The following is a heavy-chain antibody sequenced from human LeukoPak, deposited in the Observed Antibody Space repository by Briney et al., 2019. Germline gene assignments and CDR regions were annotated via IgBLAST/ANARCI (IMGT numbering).Heavy chain of an antibody. CDR2: LNPDSGGT. D-gene: IGHD6-13*01. J-gene: IGHJ5*02. V-gene: IGHV1-2*02. CDR3: AREGTASSSPNWFDP. Sequence: ASVKASCKASGGTFSSYAISWVRQAPGQGLEWMGWLNPDSGGTNYAQKFQGRVTMTRDTSITTAYMELSRLRSDDTAVYYCAREGTASSSPNWFDPWGQGTLVTVSS. CDR1: GGTFSSYA.